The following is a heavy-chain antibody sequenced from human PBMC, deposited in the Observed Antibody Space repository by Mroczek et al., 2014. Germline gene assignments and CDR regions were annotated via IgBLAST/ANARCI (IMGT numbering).Heavy chain of an antibody. CDR2: IYYSGST. CDR1: GGSISSSSYY. Sequence: QVQLQQWGPGLVKPSETLSLTCTVSGGSISSSSYYWGWIRQPPGKGLEWIGYIYYSGSTNYNPSLKSRVTISVDTSKNQFSLKLSSVTAADTAVYYCARSMDDSSGYWALGAFDIWGQGTMVTVSS. J-gene: IGHJ3*02. V-gene: IGHV4-61*01. D-gene: IGHD3-22*01. CDR3: ARSMDDSSGYWALGAFDI.